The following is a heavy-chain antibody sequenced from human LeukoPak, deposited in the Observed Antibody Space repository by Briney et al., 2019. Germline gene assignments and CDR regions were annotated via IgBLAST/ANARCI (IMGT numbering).Heavy chain of an antibody. D-gene: IGHD6-19*01. CDR2: INPSGGST. J-gene: IGHJ4*02. Sequence: ASVKVSCKASGYTFTSYYMHWVRQAPGQGLEWMGIINPSGGSTSYAQKFQGRVTMTRDTSTSTVYMELSSLRSEDTAVYYCARPYSSGWYGRYYFDYWGQETLVTVSS. CDR3: ARPYSSGWYGRYYFDY. CDR1: GYTFTSYY. V-gene: IGHV1-46*01.